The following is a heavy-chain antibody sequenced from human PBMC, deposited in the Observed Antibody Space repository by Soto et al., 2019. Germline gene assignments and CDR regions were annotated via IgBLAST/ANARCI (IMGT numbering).Heavy chain of an antibody. Sequence: GESLKISCKGSGYSFTNYWIAWVRQMPGKGLEWMGIIYPSDSDTRYMPSFQGQVTISADKSINTAYLHWRSLKASDTAMYYCVRSSVSLPPLSDYWGQGTLVTVSS. J-gene: IGHJ4*02. CDR2: IYPSDSDT. CDR1: GYSFTNYW. V-gene: IGHV5-51*01. CDR3: VRSSVSLPPLSDY. D-gene: IGHD1-26*01.